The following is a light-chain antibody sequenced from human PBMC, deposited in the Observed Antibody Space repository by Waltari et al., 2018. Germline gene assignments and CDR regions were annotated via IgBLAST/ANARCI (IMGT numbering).Light chain of an antibody. CDR1: NSTIGGNS. J-gene: IGLJ3*02. CDR2: NDN. Sequence: QSVLTQPPSVSGTPGQRVTISCSGSNSTIGGNSVTWYQQLPGTAPKPLIYNDNQGPSGVPDRFSASKSGTSASLAITGLQSEDDAYYYCAVWDDSLGGVFGGGTKLTVL. V-gene: IGLV1-44*01. CDR3: AVWDDSLGGV.